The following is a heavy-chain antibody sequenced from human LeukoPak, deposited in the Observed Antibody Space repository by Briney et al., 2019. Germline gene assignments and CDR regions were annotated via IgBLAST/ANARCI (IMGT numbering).Heavy chain of an antibody. D-gene: IGHD3-10*01. CDR2: IYTSGST. CDR3: ARAHPTMVRGVIISYYFDY. CDR1: GGSISSYY. J-gene: IGHJ4*02. V-gene: IGHV4-4*07. Sequence: SETLSLTCTVSGGSISSYYWSWIRQPAGKGLEWIGRIYTSGSTNYNPSLKSRVTMSVDTPKNQFSLKLSSVTAADTAVYYCARAHPTMVRGVIISYYFDYWGQGTLVTVSS.